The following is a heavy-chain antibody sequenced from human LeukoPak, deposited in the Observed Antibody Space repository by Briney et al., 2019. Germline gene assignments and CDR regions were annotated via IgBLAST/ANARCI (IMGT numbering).Heavy chain of an antibody. CDR2: VYYSGRT. CDR1: GDSISSGTYY. Sequence: PSETLSLTCIVSGDSISSGTYYWGWIRQPPGKGLEWIGSVYYSGRTYYNPSLKSRVTISVDTSKNQFSLKLSSVTAADTGVYYCARPSSSGNYYHWGQGTLVTVSS. V-gene: IGHV4-39*01. J-gene: IGHJ4*02. D-gene: IGHD3-10*01. CDR3: ARPSSSGNYYH.